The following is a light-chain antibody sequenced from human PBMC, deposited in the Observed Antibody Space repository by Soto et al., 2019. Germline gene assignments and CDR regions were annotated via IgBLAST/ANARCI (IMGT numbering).Light chain of an antibody. Sequence: EIVLTQSPGTLSLSPGERATLSCRASQSVTSSFLVWYQQKPGQAPRLLIYGAFSRATGIPVRFSGSGSGTDFTLTISRLEPEDFAVYYCQHYGSSLLTFGGGTKVEIK. CDR2: GAF. V-gene: IGKV3-20*01. CDR3: QHYGSSLLT. CDR1: QSVTSSF. J-gene: IGKJ4*01.